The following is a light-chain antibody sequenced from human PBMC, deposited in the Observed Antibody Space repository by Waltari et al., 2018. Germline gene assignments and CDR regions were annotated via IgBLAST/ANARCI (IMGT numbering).Light chain of an antibody. J-gene: IGLJ3*02. CDR3: CSYAGSYTWV. V-gene: IGLV2-11*01. CDR2: DVS. CDR1: SSNVGVYNY. Sequence: QSALTQPRSVSGSPGQSVTISCTGTSSNVGVYNYVSWYQQHPGKAPKVMIYDVSQRPSGVPDRYSGSKSGNTASLTISGLQTEDEADYYCCSYAGSYTWVFGGGTRLTVL.